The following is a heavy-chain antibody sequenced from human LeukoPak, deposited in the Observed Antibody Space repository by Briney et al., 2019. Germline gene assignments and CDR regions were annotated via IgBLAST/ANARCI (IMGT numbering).Heavy chain of an antibody. J-gene: IGHJ5*02. D-gene: IGHD4-17*01. CDR1: GGSISSSNW. CDR2: IYHSGST. CDR3: ARALATVTTLTGWFDP. Sequence: SETLSLTCAVSGGSISSSNWWSWVRQPPGKGLEWIGYIYHSGSTYYNPSLKSRVTISVDRSKNQFSLKLSSVTAADTAVYYCARALATVTTLTGWFDPWGQGTLVTVSS. V-gene: IGHV4-4*02.